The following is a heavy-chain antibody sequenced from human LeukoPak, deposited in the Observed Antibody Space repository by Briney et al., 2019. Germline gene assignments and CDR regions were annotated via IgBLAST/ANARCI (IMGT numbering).Heavy chain of an antibody. CDR2: TIPLFGTA. J-gene: IGHJ3*02. CDR1: GGTFGTYG. V-gene: IGHV1-69*06. CDR3: ARGEDSSSRWGKDVFDI. Sequence: SVKVSCKASGGTFGTYGLSWVRQAPGQGLEWMGGTIPLFGTANYAPDSQGRVTMTADKVLNVAYLELTSLRSEDTAVYYCARGEDSSSRWGKDVFDIWGLGTMVIVSS. D-gene: IGHD6-13*01.